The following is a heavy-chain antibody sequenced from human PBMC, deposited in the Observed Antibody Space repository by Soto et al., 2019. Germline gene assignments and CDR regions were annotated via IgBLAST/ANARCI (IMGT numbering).Heavy chain of an antibody. V-gene: IGHV3-23*01. CDR1: GFTFSNYA. J-gene: IGHJ4*02. CDR2: ITNDGGDT. CDR3: AKSSGKSYPESRVFDF. Sequence: GVSLRLSCSASGFTFSNYAMTWVRQAPGEGLEWVAVITNDGGDTLHADSVKGRFTIFGDNSKDTLYLQMISLRAEDTAMYYCAKSSGKSYPESRVFDFWGQGT. D-gene: IGHD1-26*01.